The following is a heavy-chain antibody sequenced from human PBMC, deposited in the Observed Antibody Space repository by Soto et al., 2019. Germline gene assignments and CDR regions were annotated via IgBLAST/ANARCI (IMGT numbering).Heavy chain of an antibody. CDR2: ISSSSRNI. CDR3: ARDPSRALDY. V-gene: IGHV3-48*02. Sequence: DVQLVDSGGGLVQPGGSLRLSCAASGFTFSSYTMHWVRQAPGKGLEWIAYISSSSRNIYYADSVKGRFTISRDNAQNSLYLQMTSLRDEDTAVYYCARDPSRALDYWGQGTLVNVSS. D-gene: IGHD2-2*01. J-gene: IGHJ4*02. CDR1: GFTFSSYT.